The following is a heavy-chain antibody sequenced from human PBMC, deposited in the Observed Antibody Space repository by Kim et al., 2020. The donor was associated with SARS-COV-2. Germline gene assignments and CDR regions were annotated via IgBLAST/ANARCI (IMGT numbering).Heavy chain of an antibody. CDR1: GGSVSSGHY. Sequence: SETLSLTCTVSGGSVSSGHYWSWNRQPPGKGLEWIGYVSYTGSTKYNPSLKSRASISLDTSKNQFSLTLNSVTAADTAVYYCVQDWGRAAAGWGRGTLVT. CDR3: VQDWGRAAAG. D-gene: IGHD6-13*01. V-gene: IGHV4-61*01. J-gene: IGHJ4*02. CDR2: VSYTGST.